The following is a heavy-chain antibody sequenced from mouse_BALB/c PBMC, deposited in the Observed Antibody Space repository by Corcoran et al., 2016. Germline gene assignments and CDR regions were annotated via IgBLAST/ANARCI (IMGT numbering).Heavy chain of an antibody. D-gene: IGHD3-1*01. CDR3: ARGELSGYAMDY. CDR2: INTYTGEP. CDR1: GYTFTNYG. V-gene: IGHV9-3-1*01. J-gene: IGHJ4*01. Sequence: QIQLVQSGPELKKPGETVKISCKASGYTFTNYGMNWVKQAPGKGLKWMGWINTYTGEPTYADDFKGRFAFSLETSASTAYLQINNLKNEDTATYFCARGELSGYAMDYWGQGTSVTVSS.